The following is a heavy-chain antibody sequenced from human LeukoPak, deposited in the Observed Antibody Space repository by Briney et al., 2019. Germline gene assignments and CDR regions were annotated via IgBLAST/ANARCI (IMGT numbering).Heavy chain of an antibody. CDR1: GFTCSSYG. CDR3: ARGQQLVRQKYYYYYGMDV. V-gene: IGHV3-33*01. CDR2: IWYDGSNK. D-gene: IGHD6-13*01. Sequence: PGRTLRLSCAASGFTCSSYGMQWGRQAPGKGLERLAVIWYDGSNKYYAYSVKGRFTISRDNSKNTLYLQMNSLRAEDTAVNYCARGQQLVRQKYYYYYGMDVWGKGTTVTVSS. J-gene: IGHJ6*04.